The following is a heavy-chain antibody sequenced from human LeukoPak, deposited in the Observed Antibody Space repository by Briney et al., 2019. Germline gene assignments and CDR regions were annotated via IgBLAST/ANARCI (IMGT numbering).Heavy chain of an antibody. CDR3: AKGGPQFFDY. V-gene: IGHV3-23*01. D-gene: IGHD5-24*01. J-gene: IGHJ4*02. CDR2: ISGSGGRS. CDR1: GFTFSSYA. Sequence: HPGGSLSLSCAASGFTFSSYAMSWVRQAPGKGLEWVSTISGSGGRSYSEDPVKGRFTISRDNSRNTLYLQMNSLRVEDTAIYYCAKGGPQFFDYWGQGTLVTVSS.